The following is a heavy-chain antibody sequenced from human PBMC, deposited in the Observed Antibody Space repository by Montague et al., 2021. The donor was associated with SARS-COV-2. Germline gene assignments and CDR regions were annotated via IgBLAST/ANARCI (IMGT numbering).Heavy chain of an antibody. CDR1: GSSVRSYY. V-gene: IGHV4-59*02. J-gene: IGHJ4*02. CDR2: IYDSGST. D-gene: IGHD4-17*01. Sequence: SATLSLTCIVSGSSVRSYYWSWIRQPPGKGLEWIGYIYDSGSTNYNPSLKSRVTISVDTSKNQFSLKLSSVTAADTAVYYCARENTVTTFGGPYYIDSWGQGTLVTVSA. CDR3: ARENTVTTFGGPYYIDS.